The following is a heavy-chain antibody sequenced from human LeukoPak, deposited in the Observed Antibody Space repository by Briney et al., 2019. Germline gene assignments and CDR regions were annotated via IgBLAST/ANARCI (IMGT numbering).Heavy chain of an antibody. J-gene: IGHJ4*02. Sequence: PRRSLRLSRAPSGFTLSTKSMNCGRHAPGRGLEWVSVLSSVGDTYYGDSVKGRFTISRDNSKDTLYLQMNSLGAEDTAGYYCAGTNNIAAAGRPDYWGQGTLVTVPS. D-gene: IGHD6-13*01. CDR3: AGTNNIAAAGRPDY. CDR2: LSSVGDT. CDR1: GFTLSTKS. V-gene: IGHV3-53*01.